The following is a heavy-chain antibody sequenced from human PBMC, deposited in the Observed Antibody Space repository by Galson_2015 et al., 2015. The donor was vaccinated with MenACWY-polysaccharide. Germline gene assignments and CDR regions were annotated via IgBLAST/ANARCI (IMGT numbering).Heavy chain of an antibody. CDR3: ATWEPNYCGGDCSSGY. CDR1: GFTFSSYA. Sequence: SLRLSCAASGFTFSSYAMSWVRQAPGKGLEWVSAISGSGGSTYYADSVKGRFTISRDNSKNTLYLQMNSLRAEDTAVYYCATWEPNYCGGDCSSGYWGQGTLVTVSS. D-gene: IGHD2-21*02. J-gene: IGHJ4*02. CDR2: ISGSGGST. V-gene: IGHV3-23*01.